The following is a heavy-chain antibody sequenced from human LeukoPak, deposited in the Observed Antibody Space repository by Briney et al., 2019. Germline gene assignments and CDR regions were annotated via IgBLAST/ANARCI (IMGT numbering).Heavy chain of an antibody. Sequence: SETLSLTCTVSGGSISSYYWSWIRQPPGKGLEWIGYIYYSGSTNYNPSLKSRVTISVDTSKNQFSLRLTSVTAADTAVYYCARAGHYYDGTWGKWFDPWAREPWSPSPQ. J-gene: IGHJ5*02. V-gene: IGHV4-59*01. CDR1: GGSISSYY. CDR2: IYYSGST. D-gene: IGHD3-22*01. CDR3: ARAGHYYDGTWGKWFDP.